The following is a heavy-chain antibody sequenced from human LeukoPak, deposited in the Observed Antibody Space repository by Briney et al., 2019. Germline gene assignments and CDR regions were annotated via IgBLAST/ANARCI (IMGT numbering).Heavy chain of an antibody. J-gene: IGHJ4*02. CDR1: GFTFSSYS. CDR3: ARGRYADSFDY. V-gene: IGHV3-21*01. D-gene: IGHD1-1*01. Sequence: PGGSLRLSCAASGFTFSSYSMNWVRQAPGKGLEWVSFISSSRSYIYYADSVKGRFTISRDNAKNSLYLQMNSLRAEDTALYYCARGRYADSFDYWGQGTLVTVSS. CDR2: ISSSRSYI.